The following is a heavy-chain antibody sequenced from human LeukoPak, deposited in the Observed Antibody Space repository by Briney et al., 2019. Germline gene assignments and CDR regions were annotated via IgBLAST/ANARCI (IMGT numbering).Heavy chain of an antibody. CDR1: GGSISSYY. CDR3: ARGFTYYDFWSGYSFDY. V-gene: IGHV4-59*01. J-gene: IGHJ4*02. CDR2: IYYSGST. Sequence: KTSETLSLTCTVSGGSISSYYWSWIRQPPGKGLEWIGYIYYSGSTNYNPSLKSRVTISVDTSKNQFSLKLSSVTAADTAVYYCARGFTYYDFWSGYSFDYWGQGTLVTVSS. D-gene: IGHD3-3*01.